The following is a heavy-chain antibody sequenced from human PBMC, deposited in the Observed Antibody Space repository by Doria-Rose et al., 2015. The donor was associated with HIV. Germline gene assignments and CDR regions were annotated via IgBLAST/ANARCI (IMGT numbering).Heavy chain of an antibody. CDR2: IVSDDER. CDR1: GVSLSSAGMG. Sequence: QESGPVLVKPTETLTLTCTVSGVSLSSAGMGVSWIRQHPGKVLELLAHIVSDDERSYKTSLKSRLTISRGTSKSQVVLTMTDMDPVDTATYYCARIKSSRWYHKYYFDFWGQGTLVIVSA. J-gene: IGHJ4*02. D-gene: IGHD6-13*01. V-gene: IGHV2-26*01. CDR3: ARIKSSRWYHKYYFDF.